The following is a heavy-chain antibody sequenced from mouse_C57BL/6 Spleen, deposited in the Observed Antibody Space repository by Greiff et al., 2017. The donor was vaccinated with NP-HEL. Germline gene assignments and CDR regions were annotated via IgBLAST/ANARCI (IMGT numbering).Heavy chain of an antibody. Sequence: NLVESEGGLVQPGSSMKLSCTASGFTFSDYYMAWVRQVPEKGLEWVANINYDGSSTYYLDSLKSRFIISRDNAKNILYLQMSSLKSEDTATYYCAREDYSNFFDYWGQGTTLTVSS. J-gene: IGHJ2*01. CDR2: INYDGSST. CDR3: AREDYSNFFDY. CDR1: GFTFSDYY. V-gene: IGHV5-16*01. D-gene: IGHD2-5*01.